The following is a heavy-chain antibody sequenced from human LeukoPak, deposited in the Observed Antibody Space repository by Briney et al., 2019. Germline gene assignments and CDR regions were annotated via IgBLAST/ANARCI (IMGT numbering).Heavy chain of an antibody. J-gene: IGHJ4*02. CDR3: ASLLGDKTIFDY. V-gene: IGHV3-7*01. CDR1: GFIFSSRW. D-gene: IGHD1-26*01. Sequence: PGGSLRLSCAASGFIFSSRWMSWVRQAPGKGLEWVANIKRDGSGEYYVDSVKGRFTISRDNAKNPLYLQMNSLRAEDTAVYYCASLLGDKTIFDYWGQGTLVTVSS. CDR2: IKRDGSGE.